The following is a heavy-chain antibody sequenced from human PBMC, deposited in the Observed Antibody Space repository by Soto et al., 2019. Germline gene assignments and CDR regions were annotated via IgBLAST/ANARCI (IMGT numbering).Heavy chain of an antibody. D-gene: IGHD4-4*01. J-gene: IGHJ6*02. Sequence: QVQLVQSGAEVKRPGSSVKVSCKASGGIFRTYSIYWVRQAPGQGLEWMGSIIPLFGTPNYEQKFQGRVIISEDESTSTAAMEVTSLRSEDTAMYFWAIRQGGNLDNYYNVDVWGQGNTVTVSS. CDR3: AIRQGGNLDNYYNVDV. V-gene: IGHV1-69*18. CDR2: IIPLFGTP. CDR1: GGIFRTYS.